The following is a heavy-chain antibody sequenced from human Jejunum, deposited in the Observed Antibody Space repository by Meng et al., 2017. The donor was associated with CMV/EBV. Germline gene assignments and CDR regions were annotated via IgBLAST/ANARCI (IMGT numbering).Heavy chain of an antibody. Sequence: AASGFTFSSYWMSGVRQAPGKGLEWVANIKQDGSEKYYVDSVKGRFTISRDNAKNSLYLQLNSLRAEDTAVYYCVGGNLVVPASDYWGQGTLVTVSS. V-gene: IGHV3-7*04. CDR3: VGGNLVVPASDY. CDR1: GFTFSSYW. CDR2: IKQDGSEK. D-gene: IGHD2-2*01. J-gene: IGHJ4*02.